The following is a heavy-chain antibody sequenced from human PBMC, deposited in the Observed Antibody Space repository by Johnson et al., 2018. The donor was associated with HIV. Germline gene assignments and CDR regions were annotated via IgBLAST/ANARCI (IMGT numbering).Heavy chain of an antibody. Sequence: VQLVESGGGVVRPGGSLRLSCTASGFMFDDYGMSWVRQTPGKGLEWVSGINWNGGSTGYADSVKGRSTISRDNSKNTLYLQMNSLRAEDTAAYYCARELSHDAFDIWGQGTMVTVSS. CDR1: GFMFDDYG. CDR2: INWNGGST. CDR3: ARELSHDAFDI. V-gene: IGHV3-20*04. J-gene: IGHJ3*02. D-gene: IGHD3-3*02.